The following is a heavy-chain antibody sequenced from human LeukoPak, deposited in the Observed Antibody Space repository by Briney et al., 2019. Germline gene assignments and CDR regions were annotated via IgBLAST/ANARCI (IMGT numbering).Heavy chain of an antibody. J-gene: IGHJ4*02. CDR3: ARDRGSTDFDY. V-gene: IGHV3-7*01. CDR1: GFTFTTYC. D-gene: IGHD3-10*01. Sequence: GESLRLSCAASGFTFTTYCMSWVRQLPGKGLEWVANINQDGTEKYYVDSVKGRFTISRDNAKNTLYLQMNSLRAEDTAVYYCARDRGSTDFDYWGQGTLVTVSS. CDR2: INQDGTEK.